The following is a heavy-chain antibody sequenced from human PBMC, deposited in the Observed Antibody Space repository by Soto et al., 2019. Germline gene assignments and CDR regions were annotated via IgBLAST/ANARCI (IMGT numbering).Heavy chain of an antibody. J-gene: IGHJ4*02. CDR1: GFTFSSYW. Sequence: EVQLVESGGGLVQPGGSLRLSCTASGFTFSSYWMHWARQAPGKGLVWVSRINIDGSNTRYADSVKGRFTISRDNAKNTLYLKMNSVRAEDAAVYYCARDSRNALDYWGQGDLVTVSS. CDR3: ARDSRNALDY. D-gene: IGHD4-4*01. V-gene: IGHV3-74*01. CDR2: INIDGSNT.